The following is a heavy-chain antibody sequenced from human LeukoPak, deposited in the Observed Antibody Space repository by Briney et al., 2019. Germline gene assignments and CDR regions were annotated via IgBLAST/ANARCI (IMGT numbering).Heavy chain of an antibody. V-gene: IGHV1-69*13. D-gene: IGHD2-15*01. CDR3: ARDDDIVATGAFDI. CDR2: IIPIFGTA. CDR1: GYTFTGYY. J-gene: IGHJ3*02. Sequence: SVKVSCKASGYTFTGYYMHWVRQAPGQGLEWMGGIIPIFGTANYAQKFQGRVTITADESTSTAYMELSSLRSEDTAVYYCARDDDIVATGAFDIWGQGTMVTVSS.